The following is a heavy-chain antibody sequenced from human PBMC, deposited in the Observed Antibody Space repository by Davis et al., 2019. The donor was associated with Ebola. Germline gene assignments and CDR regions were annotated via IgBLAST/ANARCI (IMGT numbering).Heavy chain of an antibody. Sequence: GESLKISCAASGFTFNIYAMSWVRQAPGKGLEWVSSLSGSGGSTFYADSVKGRFTISRDNAKTSLYLQMNSLRAEDTAVYYCARARWFGEFPDFDYWGQGTLVTVSS. V-gene: IGHV3-23*01. J-gene: IGHJ4*02. D-gene: IGHD3-10*01. CDR3: ARARWFGEFPDFDY. CDR1: GFTFNIYA. CDR2: LSGSGGST.